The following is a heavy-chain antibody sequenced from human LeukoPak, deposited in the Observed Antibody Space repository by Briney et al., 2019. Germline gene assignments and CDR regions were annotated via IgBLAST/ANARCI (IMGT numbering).Heavy chain of an antibody. CDR1: GGSISSGGYS. J-gene: IGHJ1*01. CDR2: IYHSGST. V-gene: IGHV4-61*08. D-gene: IGHD6-6*01. CDR3: ARGGAARLHFQI. Sequence: SETLSLTCAVSGGSISSGGYSWSWIRQPPGKGLEWIGYIYHSGSTNYNPSLQSRVTISVDTSKNQFSLNLSSVTAADTAVYYCARGGAARLHFQIWGQGTLVTVSS.